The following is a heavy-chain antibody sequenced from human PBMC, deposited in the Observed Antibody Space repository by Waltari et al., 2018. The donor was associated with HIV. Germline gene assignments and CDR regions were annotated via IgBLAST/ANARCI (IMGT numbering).Heavy chain of an antibody. CDR1: GGSVINSDYY. D-gene: IGHD2-8*01. J-gene: IGHJ6*02. CDR2: IYYTGTT. CDR3: ARRPRMAGFYLYYGMDV. V-gene: IGHV4-39*01. Sequence: QLQLQQSGPGLVKPSETLPLTCTVSGGSVINSDYYWDFIRQSPGKGLEWIGNIYYTGTTFYNPSLKSRVTMSADLSKNQFSLRLRSVTAADTAIYYCARRPRMAGFYLYYGMDVWGQGTTVTVSS.